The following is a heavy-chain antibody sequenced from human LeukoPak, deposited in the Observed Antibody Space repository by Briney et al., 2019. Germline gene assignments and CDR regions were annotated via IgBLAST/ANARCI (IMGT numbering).Heavy chain of an antibody. D-gene: IGHD6-13*01. J-gene: IGHJ5*02. V-gene: IGHV4-34*01. CDR3: ARRTSHYSSSWLNWFDP. CDR2: INHSGST. CDR1: EFSVGSNY. Sequence: PGGSLRLSCAASEFSVGSNYMTWVRQAPGKGLEWIGKINHSGSTNYNPSLKSRVTISVDTSKNQFSLKLSSVTAADTAVYYCARRTSHYSSSWLNWFDPWGQGTLVTVSS.